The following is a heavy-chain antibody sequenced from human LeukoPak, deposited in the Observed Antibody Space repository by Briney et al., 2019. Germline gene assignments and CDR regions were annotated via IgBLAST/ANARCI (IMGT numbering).Heavy chain of an antibody. J-gene: IGHJ4*02. D-gene: IGHD5-24*01. CDR1: GYSFTSYW. V-gene: IGHV5-51*01. CDR2: IYPGDSDT. CDR3: ARQRRDGYNDHYFDY. Sequence: GESLKISCKGSGYSFTSYWIGWVRQMPGKGLEWMGIIYPGDSDTRYSPSFQGQVTISADKSISTAYLQWSSLKASDTAMYYCARQRRDGYNDHYFDYWGQGTLVTVSS.